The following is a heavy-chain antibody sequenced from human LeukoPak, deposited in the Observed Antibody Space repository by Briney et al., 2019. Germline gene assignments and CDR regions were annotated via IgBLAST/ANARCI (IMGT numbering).Heavy chain of an antibody. V-gene: IGHV3-23*01. CDR1: GFSVSSNY. CDR2: ISGSGGST. Sequence: GGSLRLSCAGSGFSVSSNYMNWVRQAPGKGLEWVSAISGSGGSTYYADSVKGRFTISRDNSKNTLYLQMNSLRAEDTAVYYCAKHNLISHYGSGSYYGSSDYWGQGTLVTVSS. D-gene: IGHD3-10*01. J-gene: IGHJ4*02. CDR3: AKHNLISHYGSGSYYGSSDY.